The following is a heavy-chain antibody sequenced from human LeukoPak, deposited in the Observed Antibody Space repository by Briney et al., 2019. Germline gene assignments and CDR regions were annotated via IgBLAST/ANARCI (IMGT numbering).Heavy chain of an antibody. J-gene: IGHJ6*02. Sequence: GGSLRLSCAASGFTFSSYSMNWVRQAPGKGLEWVSSISSSSYIYYADSVKGRFTISRDNAKNSLYLQMNSLRAEGTAVYYCAGDLVVVAATGSDGYYYGMDVWGQGTTVTVSS. D-gene: IGHD2-15*01. V-gene: IGHV3-21*01. CDR1: GFTFSSYS. CDR2: ISSSSYI. CDR3: AGDLVVVAATGSDGYYYGMDV.